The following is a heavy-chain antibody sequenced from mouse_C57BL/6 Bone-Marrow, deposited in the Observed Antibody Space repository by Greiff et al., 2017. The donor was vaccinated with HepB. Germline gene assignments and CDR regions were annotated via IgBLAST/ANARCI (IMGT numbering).Heavy chain of an antibody. J-gene: IGHJ2*01. CDR1: GYTFTSYW. CDR2: IDPSDSYT. CDR3: ARFPVYFDY. V-gene: IGHV1-59*01. Sequence: QVQLQQPGAELVRPGTSVKLSCKASGYTFTSYWMHWVKQRPGQGLEWIGVIDPSDSYTNYNQKFKGKATLTVDTSSSTAYMQLSSLTSEDSAVYYGARFPVYFDYWGQGTTLTVSS.